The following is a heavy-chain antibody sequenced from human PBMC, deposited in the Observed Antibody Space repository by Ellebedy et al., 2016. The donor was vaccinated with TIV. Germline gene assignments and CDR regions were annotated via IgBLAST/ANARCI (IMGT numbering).Heavy chain of an antibody. D-gene: IGHD2-2*01. Sequence: SVKVSCXASGGTFSSYAISWVRQAPGQGLEWMGGIIPIFGTANYAQKFQGRVTITADESTSTAYMELSSLRSEDTAVYYCARGKIVVVPAAFDYWGQGTLVTVSS. J-gene: IGHJ4*02. V-gene: IGHV1-69*13. CDR2: IIPIFGTA. CDR3: ARGKIVVVPAAFDY. CDR1: GGTFSSYA.